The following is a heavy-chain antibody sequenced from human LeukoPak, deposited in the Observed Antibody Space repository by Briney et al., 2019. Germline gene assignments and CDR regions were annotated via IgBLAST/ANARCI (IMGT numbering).Heavy chain of an antibody. CDR1: GYTLTELS. Sequence: ASVKVSCKVSGYTLTELSMHWVRQAPGKGLEWMGGFDPEDGETIYAQKFQGRVTMTEDTSTDTAYMELSSLRSEDTAVYYCASDPGSHYDSSEQRAFDIWGQGTMVTVSS. CDR2: FDPEDGET. J-gene: IGHJ3*02. V-gene: IGHV1-24*01. D-gene: IGHD3-22*01. CDR3: ASDPGSHYDSSEQRAFDI.